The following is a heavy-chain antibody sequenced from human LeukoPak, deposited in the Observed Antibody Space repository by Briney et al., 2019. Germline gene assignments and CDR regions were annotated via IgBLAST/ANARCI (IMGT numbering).Heavy chain of an antibody. CDR3: AREDPLTAHFDY. D-gene: IGHD2-21*02. J-gene: IGHJ4*02. CDR1: GVSVNSRY. Sequence: SETLSLTCSVSGVSVNSRYWSWVRQPPEKGLEWIGYIHYSGATNYNPSLKSRASISIDTPRNQFSLSLSSVTAADTAIYYCAREDPLTAHFDYWGQGTLVTVSS. CDR2: IHYSGAT. V-gene: IGHV4-59*02.